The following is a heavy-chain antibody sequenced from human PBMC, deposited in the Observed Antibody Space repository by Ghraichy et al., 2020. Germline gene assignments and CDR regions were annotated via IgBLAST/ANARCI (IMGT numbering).Heavy chain of an antibody. CDR3: VKENDYGDYPFDY. CDR2: ISSNGGST. Sequence: GGSLRLSCSASGFTFSSYAMHWVRQAPGKGLEYVSAISSNGGSTYYADSVKGRFTITRDKSKNTLYLQMSSLRAEDTAVYYCVKENDYGDYPFDYWGQGTLVTVSS. J-gene: IGHJ4*02. D-gene: IGHD4-17*01. CDR1: GFTFSSYA. V-gene: IGHV3-64D*06.